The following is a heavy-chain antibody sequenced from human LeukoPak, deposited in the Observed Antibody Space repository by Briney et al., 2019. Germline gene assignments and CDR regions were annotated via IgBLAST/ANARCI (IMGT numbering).Heavy chain of an antibody. Sequence: ASVKVSCTASGYTFTSYGISWVRQAPGQGLEWMGWISVYNGNTNYAQKFQGRVTMTTEKSTNTAYMELRSLRSDDTAVYYCARDWRTYSNYLDYWGQGTLVTVSS. V-gene: IGHV1-18*01. J-gene: IGHJ4*02. D-gene: IGHD4-11*01. CDR1: GYTFTSYG. CDR3: ARDWRTYSNYLDY. CDR2: ISVYNGNT.